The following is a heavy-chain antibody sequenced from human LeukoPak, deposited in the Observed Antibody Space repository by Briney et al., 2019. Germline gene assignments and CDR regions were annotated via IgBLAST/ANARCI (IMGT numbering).Heavy chain of an antibody. CDR1: GYTFTDYF. CDR2: INPHSGGS. Sequence: ASVKVSCKASGYTFTDYFIHWVRQAPGQGLEWMGWINPHSGGSSYAQKFQGRVTMTRDTSTSTAYMELHRLRSNDTAVYFCARDFLRTYHYDGFVYSINWFDPWGQGTLVTVSS. J-gene: IGHJ5*02. V-gene: IGHV1-2*02. D-gene: IGHD3-22*01. CDR3: ARDFLRTYHYDGFVYSINWFDP.